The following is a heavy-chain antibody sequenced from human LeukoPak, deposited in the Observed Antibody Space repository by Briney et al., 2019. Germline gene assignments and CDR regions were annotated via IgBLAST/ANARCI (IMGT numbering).Heavy chain of an antibody. CDR2: IIPIFGTA. Sequence: ASVKVSCKASGGTFSNSAISWVRQAPGQGLEWMGGIIPIFGTANYAQRFQGRVTITADESTTTAYMEVSSLRSEDTAVYYCARFARSGWYYFDYWGQGTLVTVSS. D-gene: IGHD6-19*01. CDR3: ARFARSGWYYFDY. J-gene: IGHJ4*02. V-gene: IGHV1-69*13. CDR1: GGTFSNSA.